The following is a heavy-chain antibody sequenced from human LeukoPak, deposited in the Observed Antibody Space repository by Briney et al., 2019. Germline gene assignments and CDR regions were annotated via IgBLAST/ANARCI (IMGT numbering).Heavy chain of an antibody. CDR3: ARSDGYYDSSGYPYNWFDP. D-gene: IGHD3-22*01. CDR2: IYYSGST. Sequence: PSETLSLTCTVSGGSISTYYWSWIRQPPGKGLEWIGNIYYSGSTNYNPSLKSRVTLSIETSKRQSSLKLTSVTAADTAVYYCARSDGYYDSSGYPYNWFDPWDQGTLVTVSS. CDR1: GGSISTYY. V-gene: IGHV4-59*08. J-gene: IGHJ5*02.